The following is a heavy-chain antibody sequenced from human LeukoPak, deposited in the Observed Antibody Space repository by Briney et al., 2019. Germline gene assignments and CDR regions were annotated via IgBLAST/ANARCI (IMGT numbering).Heavy chain of an antibody. V-gene: IGHV3-15*01. CDR3: TTVTTAMATADY. CDR2: IKSKTDGGTT. CDR1: GFTFCNAW. J-gene: IGHJ4*02. D-gene: IGHD5-18*01. Sequence: GGSLRLSCAASGFTFCNAWMSWVRQAPGKGLEWVRRIKSKTDGGTTDYAAPVKVRFTISRDESKNTLYLQMNSLKTEDTAVYYCTTVTTAMATADYWGQGTLVTVSS.